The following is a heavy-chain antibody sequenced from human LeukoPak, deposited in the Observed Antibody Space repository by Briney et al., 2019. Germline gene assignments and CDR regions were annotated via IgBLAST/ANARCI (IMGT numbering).Heavy chain of an antibody. J-gene: IGHJ6*03. CDR3: ARSSYYYGSGSYSYYYYYYMDV. D-gene: IGHD3-10*01. V-gene: IGHV4-34*01. CDR2: INHSGST. Sequence: PSETLSLTCAVYGGSFSGYYWSWIRQPPGKGLEWIGEINHSGSTNYNPSLKSRVTISVDTSKNQFSLKLSSVTAADTAVYYCARSSYYYGSGSYSYYYYYYMDVWGKGTTVTVSS. CDR1: GGSFSGYY.